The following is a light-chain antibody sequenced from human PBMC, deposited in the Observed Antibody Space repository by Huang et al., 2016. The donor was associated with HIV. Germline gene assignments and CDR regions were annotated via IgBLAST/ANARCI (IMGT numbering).Light chain of an antibody. Sequence: IVMTQSPATLSVSPGERVTLSCRANRTGSTNLAWYQQRPGQAPRLLIYGSSTRAPGVPARFSGSGSGTDVSLTISSLQSEDFALYYCHQYNNWLLSFGGGTRVDI. J-gene: IGKJ4*01. V-gene: IGKV3-15*01. CDR2: GSS. CDR3: HQYNNWLLS. CDR1: RTGSTN.